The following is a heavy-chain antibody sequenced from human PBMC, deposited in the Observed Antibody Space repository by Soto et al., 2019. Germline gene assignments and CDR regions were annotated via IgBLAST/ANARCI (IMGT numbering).Heavy chain of an antibody. CDR2: ISAYNGNI. V-gene: IGHV1-18*01. Sequence: QVQLVQSGGEVKKPGASVKVSCKASAYTFTNYGISWVPQAPGQGLEWMGWISAYNGNINYAQKFRGRFTVATDKGTSSAYLEVRSLRSDDAAVYYCARSGSSWNLREFDSWGQGTLVTVSS. J-gene: IGHJ4*02. CDR1: AYTFTNYG. D-gene: IGHD6-13*01. CDR3: ARSGSSWNLREFDS.